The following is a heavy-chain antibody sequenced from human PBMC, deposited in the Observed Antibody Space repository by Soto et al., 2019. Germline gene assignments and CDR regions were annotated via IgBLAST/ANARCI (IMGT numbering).Heavy chain of an antibody. J-gene: IGHJ4*02. D-gene: IGHD2-8*02. V-gene: IGHV4-4*02. Sequence: ASETLFLTWAVSGGSISSTNWWGWVRQPPGKGLEWIGEIYHSGSTNYNPSLKSRVTISVDKSKNQFSLELNSVTAADTAVYYCARGSTGLLDYWGQGTLVTVSS. CDR2: IYHSGST. CDR1: GGSISSTNW. CDR3: ARGSTGLLDY.